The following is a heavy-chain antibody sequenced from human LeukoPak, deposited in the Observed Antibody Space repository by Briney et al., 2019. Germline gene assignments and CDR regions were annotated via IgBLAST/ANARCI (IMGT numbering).Heavy chain of an antibody. J-gene: IGHJ4*02. CDR1: GFTFSSYA. CDR3: GKPRKTYYVFLTGYSIFDY. CDR2: ISGSGGST. V-gene: IGHV3-23*01. D-gene: IGHD3-9*01. Sequence: GGSERLSCAASGFTFSSYAMSWIRQAPGKGLEWVSAISGSGGSTYYADSVKGRFTISRDNSKNTLYLQMNSLRAEDPAVYYFGKPRKTYYVFLTGYSIFDYGGQGTLVTVSS.